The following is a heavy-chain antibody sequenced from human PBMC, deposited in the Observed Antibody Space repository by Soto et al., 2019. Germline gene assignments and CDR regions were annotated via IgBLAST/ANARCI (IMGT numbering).Heavy chain of an antibody. CDR1: GFTFSSYA. CDR3: ANDPNYEFWSGYGPLDY. CDR2: ISGSGGST. D-gene: IGHD3-3*01. Sequence: EVQLLESGGGLVQPGGSLRLSCAASGFTFSSYAMSWVRQAPGKGLEWVSAISGSGGSTYYADSVKGRFTISRDNSKNTLYLQMNSLRAEDTAVYYCANDPNYEFWSGYGPLDYWGQGTLVTVSS. V-gene: IGHV3-23*01. J-gene: IGHJ4*02.